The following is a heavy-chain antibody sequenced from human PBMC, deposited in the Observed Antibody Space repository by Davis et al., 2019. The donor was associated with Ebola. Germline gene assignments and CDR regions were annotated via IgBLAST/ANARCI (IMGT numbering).Heavy chain of an antibody. V-gene: IGHV4-39*01. CDR3: ARLNRITIFGVVIIPGWFDP. J-gene: IGHJ5*02. Sequence: SETLSLTCTVSGGSISSSSYYWGWIRQPPGKGLEWIGSIYYSGSTYYNPSLKSRVTISVDTSKNQFSLKLSSVTAADTAVYYCARLNRITIFGVVIIPGWFDPWGQGTLVTVSS. CDR2: IYYSGST. D-gene: IGHD3-3*01. CDR1: GGSISSSSYY.